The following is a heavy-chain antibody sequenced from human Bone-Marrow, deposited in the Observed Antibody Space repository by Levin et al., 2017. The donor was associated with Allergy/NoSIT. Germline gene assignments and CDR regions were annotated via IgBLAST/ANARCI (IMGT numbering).Heavy chain of an antibody. Sequence: SETLSLTCSVSGGSVSSGSHYWSWIRQHPGKGLEWIGYVSYGGSTYYSPSFRSRVTILADTSKNQFSLRLTSVTSADTAVYYCARDLGGDAFDIWGQGTMVTVSS. J-gene: IGHJ3*02. CDR1: GGSVSSGSHY. CDR3: ARDLGGDAFDI. D-gene: IGHD7-27*01. V-gene: IGHV4-31*03. CDR2: VSYGGST.